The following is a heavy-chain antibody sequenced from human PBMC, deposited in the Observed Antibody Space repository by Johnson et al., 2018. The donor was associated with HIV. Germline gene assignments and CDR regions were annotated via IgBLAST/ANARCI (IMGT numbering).Heavy chain of an antibody. CDR2: ISYDGSNK. CDR1: GFTFSSYA. D-gene: IGHD4-17*01. Sequence: QVQLVESGGGVVQPGRSLRLSCAASGFTFSSYAMHWVRQAPGKGLEWVAVISYDGSNKYYADSVKGRFTISRDNAKNSLYLQMNSLRAEDTALYYCARPSVTTRDAFDIWGQGTMVTVSS. V-gene: IGHV3-30-3*01. CDR3: ARPSVTTRDAFDI. J-gene: IGHJ3*02.